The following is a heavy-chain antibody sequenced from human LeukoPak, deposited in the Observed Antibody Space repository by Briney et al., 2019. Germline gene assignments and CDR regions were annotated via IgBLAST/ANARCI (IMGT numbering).Heavy chain of an antibody. CDR2: IYYSGST. D-gene: IGHD2-2*02. V-gene: IGHV4-59*12. Sequence: SETLSLTCTVSGGSISSYYWSWIRQPPGKGLEWIGYIYYSGSTNYNPSLKSRVTISVDTSKNQFSLKLSSVTAADTAVYYCARVPTKYCSSTSCYRGFDYWGQGTLVTVSS. CDR1: GGSISSYY. J-gene: IGHJ4*02. CDR3: ARVPTKYCSSTSCYRGFDY.